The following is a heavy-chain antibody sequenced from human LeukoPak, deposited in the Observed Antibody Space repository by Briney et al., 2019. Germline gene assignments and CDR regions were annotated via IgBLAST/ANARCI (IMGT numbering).Heavy chain of an antibody. CDR1: GFTFSSYG. J-gene: IGHJ4*02. D-gene: IGHD3-16*01. CDR2: ISFDGSDK. Sequence: GGSLRLSCAASGFTFSSYGMHWVRQAPGKGLEWVAVISFDGSDKYYADSVKGRFTISRDNSKNTLYLQMNSLRAEDTAVYYCAKADWGNNDYLFDYWGLGTLVTVSS. CDR3: AKADWGNNDYLFDY. V-gene: IGHV3-30*18.